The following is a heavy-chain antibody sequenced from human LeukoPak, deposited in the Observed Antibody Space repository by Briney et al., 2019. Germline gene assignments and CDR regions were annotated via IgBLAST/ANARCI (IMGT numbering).Heavy chain of an antibody. CDR2: MNTNSGNT. Sequence: ASVKVSCKASGYTFNTYDINWVRQATGQGLEWMGWMNTNSGNTGYAQKLQGRVTMTRNTSINTAYMELSSLRSEDTAVYYCATGAGYNWNEDAFDIWGQGTMVTVSS. CDR3: ATGAGYNWNEDAFDI. J-gene: IGHJ3*02. V-gene: IGHV1-8*01. D-gene: IGHD1-20*01. CDR1: GYTFNTYD.